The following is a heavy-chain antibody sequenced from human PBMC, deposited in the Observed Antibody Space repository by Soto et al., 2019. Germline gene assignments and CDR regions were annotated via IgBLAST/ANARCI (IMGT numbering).Heavy chain of an antibody. Sequence: ASVKVSCKVSGYTLTELSMHWVRQAPGKGLEWMGCFGLELDKTNYAQKFQGRVTMTTDTSTSTAYMELRSLRSDDTAVYYCARGRDYGDYPAWGQGTLVTVSS. CDR3: ARGRDYGDYPA. J-gene: IGHJ5*02. CDR2: FGLELDKT. CDR1: GYTLTELS. V-gene: IGHV1-24*01. D-gene: IGHD4-17*01.